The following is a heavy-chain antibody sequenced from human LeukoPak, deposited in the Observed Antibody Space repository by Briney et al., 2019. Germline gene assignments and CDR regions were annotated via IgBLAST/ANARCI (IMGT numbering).Heavy chain of an antibody. D-gene: IGHD5-12*01. CDR2: IYSSGST. V-gene: IGHV4-59*08. CDR1: GGSISSYY. CDR3: ARRYSGYGNAFDI. Sequence: SGTLSLTCTVSGGSISSYYWSWIRQPPGKGLEWIGYIYSSGSTNYSPSLKSRVTISVDTSKNQFSLKLYSVTAADTAVYYCARRYSGYGNAFDIWGQGTMVTVSS. J-gene: IGHJ3*02.